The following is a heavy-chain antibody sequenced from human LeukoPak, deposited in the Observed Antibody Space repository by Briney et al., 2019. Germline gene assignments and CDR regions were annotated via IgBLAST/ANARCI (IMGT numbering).Heavy chain of an antibody. D-gene: IGHD3-9*01. J-gene: IGHJ4*02. Sequence: TGGSLRLSCAASGFTFTTYWMSWVRQAPGKGLEWVSVIYSGGSTYYADSVKGRFTISRDNSKNTLYLQMNSLRAEDTAVYYCAAYYDILTEDAYWGQGTLVTVSS. V-gene: IGHV3-53*01. CDR2: IYSGGST. CDR1: GFTFTTYW. CDR3: AAYYDILTEDAY.